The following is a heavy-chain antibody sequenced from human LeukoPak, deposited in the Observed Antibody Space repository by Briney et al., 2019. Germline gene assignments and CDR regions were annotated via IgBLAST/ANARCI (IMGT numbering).Heavy chain of an antibody. Sequence: SVKVSCKASGFTFTSSAMQWVRQARGQRLEWIGWTVVGSGNTNYAQKFQERVTITRDMSTSTAYMELSSLRSEDTAVYYCAAAPKYNWNPNWFDPWGQGTLVTVSS. V-gene: IGHV1-58*02. D-gene: IGHD1-20*01. J-gene: IGHJ5*02. CDR1: GFTFTSSA. CDR3: AAAPKYNWNPNWFDP. CDR2: TVVGSGNT.